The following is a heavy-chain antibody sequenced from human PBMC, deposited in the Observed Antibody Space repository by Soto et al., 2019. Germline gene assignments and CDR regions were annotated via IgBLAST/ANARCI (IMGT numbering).Heavy chain of an antibody. J-gene: IGHJ6*02. CDR1: GFTFSSYA. CDR3: AKGGKAVAGLLGYYYGIDV. CDR2: ISGSGGST. Sequence: GGSLRLSCAASGFTFSSYAMSWVRQAPGKGLEWVSAISGSGGSTYYADSVKGRFTISRDNSKNTLYLQMNSLRAEDTAVYYCAKGGKAVAGLLGYYYGIDVWGQGTTVTVS. V-gene: IGHV3-23*01. D-gene: IGHD6-19*01.